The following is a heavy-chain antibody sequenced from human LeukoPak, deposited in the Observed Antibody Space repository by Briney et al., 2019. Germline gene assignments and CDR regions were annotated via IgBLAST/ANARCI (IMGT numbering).Heavy chain of an antibody. D-gene: IGHD6-19*01. Sequence: PGGSLRLSCAASGFTFSSYAMSWVRQAPGKGLEWVSAISGSGGSTYYADSVKGRFTISRDNSKNTLYLQMNSLRAEDTAVYYCAKGRGSGWYFGYYMDVWGKGTTVTISS. CDR2: ISGSGGST. CDR3: AKGRGSGWYFGYYMDV. CDR1: GFTFSSYA. J-gene: IGHJ6*03. V-gene: IGHV3-23*01.